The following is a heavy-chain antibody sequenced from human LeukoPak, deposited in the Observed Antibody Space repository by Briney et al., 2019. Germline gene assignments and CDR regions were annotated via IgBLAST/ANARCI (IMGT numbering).Heavy chain of an antibody. CDR2: INHSGST. V-gene: IGHV4-34*01. CDR1: GGSFSGYY. J-gene: IGHJ6*03. CDR3: ARAPPRHDYYYYYYMDV. Sequence: SETLSLTCAVYGGSFSGYYWSWIRQPPGKRLEWIGEINHSGSTNYNPSLKSRVTISVDTSKNQFSLKLSSVTAADTAVYYCARAPPRHDYYYYYYMDVWGKGTTVTVSS.